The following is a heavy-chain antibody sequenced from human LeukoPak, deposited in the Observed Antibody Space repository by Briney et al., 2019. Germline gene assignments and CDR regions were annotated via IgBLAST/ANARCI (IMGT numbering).Heavy chain of an antibody. J-gene: IGHJ4*02. CDR3: ARVGRITIFGVVIIRPTYYFDY. D-gene: IGHD3-3*01. CDR2: INHSRST. Sequence: PSETLSLNCAVYGGSFSGYYWSWLRQPPGKGLEWIGEINHSRSTNSNPSLKSRATISVDRSKDQCSVKLSSVTGADTAVYYCARVGRITIFGVVIIRPTYYFDYWGQGTLVTVSS. V-gene: IGHV4-34*01. CDR1: GGSFSGYY.